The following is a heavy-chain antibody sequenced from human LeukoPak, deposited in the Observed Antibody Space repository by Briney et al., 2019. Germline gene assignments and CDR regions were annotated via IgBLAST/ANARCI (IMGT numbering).Heavy chain of an antibody. D-gene: IGHD2-8*02. Sequence: SETLSLTCAVYGVSFSDYNWSWIPQPPGKGLEWIGEINHSASDSYNPSLKTRVTISGDASKNQFSLNLSSVTAAYTAVYYCATLQDYWLDVWGNGTTVTVSS. CDR3: ATLQDYWLDV. CDR2: INHSASD. V-gene: IGHV4-34*01. J-gene: IGHJ6*04. CDR1: GVSFSDYN.